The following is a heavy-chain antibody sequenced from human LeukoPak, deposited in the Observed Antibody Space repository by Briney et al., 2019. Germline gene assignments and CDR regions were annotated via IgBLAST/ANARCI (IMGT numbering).Heavy chain of an antibody. D-gene: IGHD3-10*01. Sequence: PGGSLRLSCAASGFTFSSYSMNWVRQAPGKGLEWVSSISSSSSYIYYADSVKGRFTISRDNAKNSLYLQMNSLRAEDTAVYYCASLKEFKDAFDIWGQGTMVTVSS. V-gene: IGHV3-21*01. CDR1: GFTFSSYS. CDR2: ISSSSSYI. J-gene: IGHJ3*02. CDR3: ASLKEFKDAFDI.